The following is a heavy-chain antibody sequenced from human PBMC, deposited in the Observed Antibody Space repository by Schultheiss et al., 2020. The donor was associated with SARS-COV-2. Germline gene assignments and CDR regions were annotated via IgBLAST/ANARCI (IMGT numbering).Heavy chain of an antibody. CDR1: GFTFSSYA. Sequence: GGSLRLSCAASGFTFSSYAMSWVRQAPGKGLEWVGRIKSKTDGGTTDYAAPVKGRFTISRDDSKNTLYLQMNSLKTEDTAVYYCTTSIAAADFAFDYWGQGTLVTVSS. J-gene: IGHJ4*02. V-gene: IGHV3-15*01. CDR3: TTSIAAADFAFDY. CDR2: IKSKTDGGTT. D-gene: IGHD6-13*01.